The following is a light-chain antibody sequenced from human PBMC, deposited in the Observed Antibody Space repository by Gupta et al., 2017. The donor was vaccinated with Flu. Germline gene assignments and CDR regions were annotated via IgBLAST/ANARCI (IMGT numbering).Light chain of an antibody. J-gene: IGLJ2*01. CDR1: SSNIGAYV. CDR2: SNN. Sequence: ISCTVSSSNIGAYVVDCCQQQPETTPKLLMYSNNHRRSAVADRFSGSTSGTTTALAIIGRQPEDDADYYCATWYDIRKSVIFGGGTKLTVL. CDR3: ATWYDIRKSVI. V-gene: IGLV1-44*01.